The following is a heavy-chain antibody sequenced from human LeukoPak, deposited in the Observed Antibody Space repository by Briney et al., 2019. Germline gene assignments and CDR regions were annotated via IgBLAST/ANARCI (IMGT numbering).Heavy chain of an antibody. CDR3: AREHIVVVVGPERRGAFDI. Sequence: KPSETLSLTCTVSGGSISSGSYYWGWIRQPPGKGLEWTGSIYYSGSTFYNPSLKSRVTISVDTSKNQFSLKLSSVTAADTAVYYCAREHIVVVVGPERRGAFDIWGQGTMVTVSS. CDR2: IYYSGST. J-gene: IGHJ3*02. V-gene: IGHV4-39*07. CDR1: GGSISSGSYY. D-gene: IGHD2-15*01.